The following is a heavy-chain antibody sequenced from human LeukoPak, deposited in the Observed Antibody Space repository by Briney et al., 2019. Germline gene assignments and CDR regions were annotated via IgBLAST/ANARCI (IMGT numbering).Heavy chain of an antibody. V-gene: IGHV3-23*01. CDR2: ISGSGGST. J-gene: IGHJ4*02. D-gene: IGHD3-22*01. CDR3: AKDGRAYYYDSSGY. CDR1: GFTFSGYA. Sequence: GGSLRLSCAASGFTFSGYAMSWVRQAPGKGLEWVSAISGSGGSTYYADSVKGRFTISRGNSKNTLYLQMNSLRAEDTAVYYCAKDGRAYYYDSSGYWGQGTLVTVSS.